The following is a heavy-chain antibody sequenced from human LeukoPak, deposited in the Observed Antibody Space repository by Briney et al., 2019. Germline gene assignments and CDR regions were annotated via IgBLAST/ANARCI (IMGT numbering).Heavy chain of an antibody. D-gene: IGHD2-21*01. CDR1: GFTFSSYA. CDR2: ISYDGSNK. V-gene: IGHV3-30*04. J-gene: IGHJ6*02. Sequence: PGRSLRLSCAASGFTFSSYAMHWVRQAPGKGLEWVAAISYDGSNKYYADSVKGRFTISRDNSKDTLYLQMNSLRAEDTAVYYCARDRVLYFYYGMDVWGQGTTVTVSS. CDR3: ARDRVLYFYYGMDV.